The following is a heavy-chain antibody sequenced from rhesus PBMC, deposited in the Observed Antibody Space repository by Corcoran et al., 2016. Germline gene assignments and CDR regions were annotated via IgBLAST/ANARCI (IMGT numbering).Heavy chain of an antibody. D-gene: IGHD2-2*01. CDR3: ARDEPLLSVFEGTLDV. CDR1: GASLSSYW. Sequence: QVQLQESGPGLVKPSETLSLTCAVSGASLSSYWWSWIRQPPGKGLGWIGEINGNSGSTYYNPSLKSRVTISKDASKNQFSLKLSSVTAADTAVYYCARDEPLLSVFEGTLDVWGRGVLVTVSS. V-gene: IGHV4-80*01. J-gene: IGHJ5-2*02. CDR2: INGNSGST.